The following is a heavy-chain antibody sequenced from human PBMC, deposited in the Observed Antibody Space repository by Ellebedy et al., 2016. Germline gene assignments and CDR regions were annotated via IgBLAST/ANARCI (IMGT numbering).Heavy chain of an antibody. CDR1: GGSISSYY. Sequence: SETLSLXCTVSGGSISSYYWSWIRQPPGKGLEWIGYIYYIGSTNYNPSLKSRVTISVDTSKNQFSLKLTSVTAADTAVYYCARAVQAVAGTLHYWGQGTLVTVSS. J-gene: IGHJ4*02. CDR3: ARAVQAVAGTLHY. CDR2: IYYIGST. D-gene: IGHD6-19*01. V-gene: IGHV4-59*08.